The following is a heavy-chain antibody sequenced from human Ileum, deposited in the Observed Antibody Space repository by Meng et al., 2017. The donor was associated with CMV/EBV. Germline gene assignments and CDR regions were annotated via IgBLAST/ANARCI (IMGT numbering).Heavy chain of an antibody. V-gene: IGHV3-23*01. CDR1: GFTLSSYA. Sequence: EVPLLGCGGILVQPGGALRFSCAASGFTLSSYAMSWVRQAPGKGLEWVADISGTGANTYYADSVKGRFTISRDNSKNTLYLQMDSLRAEDTALYYCARDGYNWVPFDSWGQGTLVTVSS. CDR3: ARDGYNWVPFDS. J-gene: IGHJ4*02. CDR2: ISGTGANT. D-gene: IGHD5-24*01.